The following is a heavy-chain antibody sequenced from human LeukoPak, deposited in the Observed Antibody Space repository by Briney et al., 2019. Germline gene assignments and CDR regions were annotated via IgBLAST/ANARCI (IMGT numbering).Heavy chain of an antibody. CDR1: GGSISSYY. V-gene: IGHV4-59*12. D-gene: IGHD2-15*01. CDR3: ARDCSGGSCYGAFDI. Sequence: SETLSLTCTVSGGSISSYYWSWIRQPTGKGLEWIGYIYYSGSTNYNPSLKSRITISVDTSENRFSLKLSSVTATDTAVYYCARDCSGGSCYGAFDIWGQGTMVTVSS. J-gene: IGHJ3*02. CDR2: IYYSGST.